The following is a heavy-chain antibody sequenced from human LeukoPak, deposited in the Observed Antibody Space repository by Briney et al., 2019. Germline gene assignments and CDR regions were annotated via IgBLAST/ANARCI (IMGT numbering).Heavy chain of an antibody. CDR1: QFTFTIYA. CDR2: ISVSGVST. CDR3: AKEANTASLHY. D-gene: IGHD5-18*01. V-gene: IGHV3-23*01. Sequence: GGSLRLSCAASQFTFTIYAMGWVRQAPGKGLEWVSIISVSGVSTYYADSVKGRFTISRDDSKSTLFMQMSSLRAEDTAVYYCAKEANTASLHYWGQGTLVTVSS. J-gene: IGHJ4*02.